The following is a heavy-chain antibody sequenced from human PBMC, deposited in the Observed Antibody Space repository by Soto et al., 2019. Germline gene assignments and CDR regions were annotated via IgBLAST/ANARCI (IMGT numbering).Heavy chain of an antibody. J-gene: IGHJ4*02. CDR3: AAYDSEGYFDY. CDR2: VYFSGST. V-gene: IGHV4-59*03. D-gene: IGHD3-9*01. Sequence: KTSETLSLTCIVSGDSITNFHWSWIRQPPGKGLEWIGYVYFSGSTKYNPSLKSRVIMSIDTSKNEFSLKLTSVTAADSAAYFCAAYDSEGYFDYWGQGALVTVSS. CDR1: GDSITNFH.